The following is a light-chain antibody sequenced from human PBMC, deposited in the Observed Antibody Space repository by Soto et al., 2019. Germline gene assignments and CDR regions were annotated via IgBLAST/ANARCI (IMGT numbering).Light chain of an antibody. V-gene: IGKV1-5*03. Sequence: DTQMTQSPSTLSASVGDRVTITCRASQSISSWLAWYQQKPGKAPILLIFKASSLESGVPSRFSGSGSGTEFTLTISSLQPDDFATYYCQQYNSYPWSFGQGTKVEIK. CDR2: KAS. CDR1: QSISSW. CDR3: QQYNSYPWS. J-gene: IGKJ1*01.